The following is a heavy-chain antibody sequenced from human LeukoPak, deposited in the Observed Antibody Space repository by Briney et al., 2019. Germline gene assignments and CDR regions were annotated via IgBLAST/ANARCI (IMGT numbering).Heavy chain of an antibody. CDR3: ARDRDYSYTERGFDY. V-gene: IGHV1-2*02. Sequence: ASVKVSCKASGYTFTGHYIHWVRQAPGQGLEWMGWINPNSGETKSAQKFQGRVTMTGDTSISTAYMELRRVTSDDTAVYYCARDRDYSYTERGFDYWGQGTLVTVSS. J-gene: IGHJ4*02. CDR2: INPNSGET. D-gene: IGHD4-11*01. CDR1: GYTFTGHY.